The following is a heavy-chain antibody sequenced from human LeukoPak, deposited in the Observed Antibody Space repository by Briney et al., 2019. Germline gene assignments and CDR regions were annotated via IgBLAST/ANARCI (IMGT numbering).Heavy chain of an antibody. J-gene: IGHJ4*02. Sequence: ASVKVSCKASGCTFTSYYMHWVREAPGQGLEWMGIINPSGGSTSYAQKFQGRVTMTRDMSTSTVYMELSSLRSGDTAVYYCARDPYYYDSSGSLDYWGQGTLVTVSS. CDR2: INPSGGST. CDR3: ARDPYYYDSSGSLDY. D-gene: IGHD3-22*01. V-gene: IGHV1-46*01. CDR1: GCTFTSYY.